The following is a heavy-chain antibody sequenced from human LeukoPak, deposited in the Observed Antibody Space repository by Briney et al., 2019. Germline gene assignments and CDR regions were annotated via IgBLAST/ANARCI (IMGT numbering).Heavy chain of an antibody. CDR2: IYSGGTT. V-gene: IGHV3-66*01. D-gene: IGHD3-10*01. CDR3: ARKSDSLMLRGGDC. Sequence: GGSLRLSCAASEFSVSSNYMTWVRQAPGKGLECVSIIYSGGTTYYADSVRGRFTISRDNSKNTLYLQMDRLRVEDTAVYYCARKSDSLMLRGGDCWGQGTLVTVSS. J-gene: IGHJ4*02. CDR1: EFSVSSNY.